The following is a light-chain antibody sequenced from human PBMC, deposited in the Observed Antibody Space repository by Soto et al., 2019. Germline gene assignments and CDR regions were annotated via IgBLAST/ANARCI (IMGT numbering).Light chain of an antibody. Sequence: IVLTQCPGKLSLSPGELSTPSCRASQSVSSSYLAWYQQKPGQAPRLLIYGASSRATGIPDRFSGSGSGTDFTLTISRLEPEDFAVYYCQQYGSSLITFGQGTRLEIK. CDR1: QSVSSSY. CDR3: QQYGSSLIT. CDR2: GAS. J-gene: IGKJ5*01. V-gene: IGKV3-20*01.